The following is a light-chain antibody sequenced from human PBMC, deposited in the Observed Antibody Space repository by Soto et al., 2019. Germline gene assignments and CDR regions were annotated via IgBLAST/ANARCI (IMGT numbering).Light chain of an antibody. CDR3: QQYHSYPRT. Sequence: AIRMTQSPSSLSASTVDRVTITCRASQGISSYLAWYQQKPGKAPKLLIYAASTLQSGVPSRFSGSGSGTDFTLTISCLQSEDFATYYCQQYHSYPRTFGQGTKVDIK. J-gene: IGKJ1*01. CDR2: AAS. V-gene: IGKV1-8*01. CDR1: QGISSY.